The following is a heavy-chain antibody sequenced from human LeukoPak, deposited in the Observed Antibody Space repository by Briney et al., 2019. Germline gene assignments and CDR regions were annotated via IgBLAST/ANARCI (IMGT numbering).Heavy chain of an antibody. Sequence: PGGSLRLSCAASGFTYSNYNMHWVRQAPGKGLDWVSSISSSGDFIYYADSVTGRFTISRDNAKNSLYLQMNSLRAEDTAVYYCARAGGYYVYYYMDVWGKGTTVTVSS. D-gene: IGHD3-3*01. CDR2: ISSSGDFI. CDR1: GFTYSNYN. J-gene: IGHJ6*03. V-gene: IGHV3-21*01. CDR3: ARAGGYYVYYYMDV.